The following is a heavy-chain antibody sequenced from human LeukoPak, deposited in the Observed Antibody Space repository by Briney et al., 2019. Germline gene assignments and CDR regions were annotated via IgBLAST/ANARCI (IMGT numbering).Heavy chain of an antibody. Sequence: SETLSLTCNVSGGSMSYYYWSWIRQSPGKGLEWIGYIYYSGSTDYNPSLKSRVTISVDTSKNQFSLKLSSVTAADTAVYYCARRVGDDWFDPWGQGTLVTVSS. CDR1: GGSMSYYY. CDR2: IYYSGST. J-gene: IGHJ5*02. CDR3: ARRVGDDWFDP. D-gene: IGHD2-2*01. V-gene: IGHV4-59*01.